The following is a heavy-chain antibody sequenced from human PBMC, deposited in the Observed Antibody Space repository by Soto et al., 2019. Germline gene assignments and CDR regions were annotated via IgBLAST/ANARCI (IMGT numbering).Heavy chain of an antibody. Sequence: PGGSLRLSCVASGFPFSGHWMSWVRQAPGKGLEWVANIKQDGSEEHYVDSVKGRFTVSRDNAKNSLHLQMNSLRAEDTAVYYCARVVGATNTLHNWGQGTLVTVSS. CDR3: ARVVGATNTLHN. J-gene: IGHJ4*02. CDR2: IKQDGSEE. CDR1: GFPFSGHW. V-gene: IGHV3-7*01. D-gene: IGHD1-26*01.